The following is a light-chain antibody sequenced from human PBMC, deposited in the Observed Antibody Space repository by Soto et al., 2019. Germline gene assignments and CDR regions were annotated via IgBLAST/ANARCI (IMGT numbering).Light chain of an antibody. J-gene: IGKJ4*01. CDR2: GAT. CDR3: QQLNSYPLT. Sequence: IQLTQSPTSLSASLGDRVTMTCRASQGISVYLAWYQQKSGQAPKLLIYGATALQSGVPPRFSGSGSGTDFTLTISSLQPEDFATYYCQQLNSYPLTFGGGTKWIS. V-gene: IGKV1-9*01. CDR1: QGISVY.